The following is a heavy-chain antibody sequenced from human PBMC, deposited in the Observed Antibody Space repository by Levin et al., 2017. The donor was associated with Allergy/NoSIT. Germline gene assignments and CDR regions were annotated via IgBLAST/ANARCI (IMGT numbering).Heavy chain of an antibody. CDR1: GFSLSTSGMC. V-gene: IGHV2-70*17. CDR2: IDWDDDK. J-gene: IGHJ6*02. D-gene: IGHD5-18*01. Sequence: SGPTLVKPTQILTLTCSFSGFSLSTSGMCVTWIRPPPGKALEWLARIDWDDDKFYSTSLKTRLTISKDTSKNQVVLTMTNLDPVDTAPYYCARPPHRGYNYGYYYGMDVWGQGTTVTVSS. CDR3: ARPPHRGYNYGYYYGMDV.